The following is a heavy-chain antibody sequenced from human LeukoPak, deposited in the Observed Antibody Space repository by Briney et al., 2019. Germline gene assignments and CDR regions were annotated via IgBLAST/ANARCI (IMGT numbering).Heavy chain of an antibody. J-gene: IGHJ4*02. V-gene: IGHV4-39*01. CDR1: GGSISRSTYY. D-gene: IGHD2-15*01. CDR2: IYYSGST. Sequence: PSETLSLTCTVSGGSISRSTYYWGWIRQPPGKGLEWIGSIYYSGSTYYNPSLKSRVTISLDTSKNQFSLKLTSVTAADTAVYYCARHSLGIGVSYTNFDYWGQGSLVTVSS. CDR3: ARHSLGIGVSYTNFDY.